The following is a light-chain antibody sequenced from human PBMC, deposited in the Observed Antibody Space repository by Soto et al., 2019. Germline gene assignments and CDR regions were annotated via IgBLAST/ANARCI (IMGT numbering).Light chain of an antibody. V-gene: IGLV1-44*01. CDR1: TSNIGSNT. CDR2: SNA. Sequence: QSVLTQPPSASGTPGQRVTISCSGTTSNIGSNTVNWYQHLPGTAPTLLIYSNAQRPSGVPDRFAGAKAGTAASLASSGLEAEDEAEYYGAAWEDRRRAVVFGGGTKVTVL. CDR3: AAWEDRRRAVV. J-gene: IGLJ2*01.